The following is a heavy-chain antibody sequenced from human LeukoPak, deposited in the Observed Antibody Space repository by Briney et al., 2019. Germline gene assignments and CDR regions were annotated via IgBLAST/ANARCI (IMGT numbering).Heavy chain of an antibody. CDR3: ARFSAYCGGDCSNWYFDL. Sequence: SETLSLTCAVYGGSFSGYYWNWIRQPPGKGLEWIGEIHRSGSTNYNPSLKSRVSISVDTSKNQFSLKLSSVTAADTAVYYCARFSAYCGGDCSNWYFDLWGRGTLVTVSS. J-gene: IGHJ2*01. D-gene: IGHD2-21*02. CDR1: GGSFSGYY. CDR2: IHRSGST. V-gene: IGHV4-34*01.